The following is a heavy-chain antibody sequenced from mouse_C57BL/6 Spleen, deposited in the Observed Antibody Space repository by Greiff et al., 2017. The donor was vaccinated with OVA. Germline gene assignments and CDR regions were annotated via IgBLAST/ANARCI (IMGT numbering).Heavy chain of an antibody. CDR3: ARGLLDYAMDY. Sequence: QVQLQQSGPELVKPGASVKISCKASGYSFTSYYIHWVKQRPGQGLEWIGWIYPGSGNTKYNEKFKGKATLTADTSSSTAYMQLSSLTSEDSAVYYCARGLLDYAMDYWGQGTSVTVSS. J-gene: IGHJ4*01. CDR1: GYSFTSYY. D-gene: IGHD2-3*01. CDR2: IYPGSGNT. V-gene: IGHV1-66*01.